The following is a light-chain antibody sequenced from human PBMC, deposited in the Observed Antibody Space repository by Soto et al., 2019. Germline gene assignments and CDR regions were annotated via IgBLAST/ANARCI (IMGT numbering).Light chain of an antibody. V-gene: IGKV4-1*01. CDR1: QSILYSSNNKNY. CDR3: QQYYSTPWT. J-gene: IGKJ1*01. Sequence: DIVMTQSPDSLAVSLGERATINCKSSQSILYSSNNKNYLAWYQQKPGQPPKLLIYWASTRESGVPVRFSGSGSGTDFTLTISSLQAEDVAVYYCQQYYSTPWTFGQRTKVEIK. CDR2: WAS.